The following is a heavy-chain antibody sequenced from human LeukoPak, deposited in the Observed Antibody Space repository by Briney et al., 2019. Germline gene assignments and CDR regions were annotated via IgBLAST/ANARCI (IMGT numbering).Heavy chain of an antibody. Sequence: TTSETLSLTCTVSGGSISSSGYYWGWIRQPPGKGLEWIGSIYYSGSTYYNPSLKSRVTISVDTSKNQFSLNLSSVTAADTAVYYCARVGFDWVRIHLNWFDPWGQGTLVTVSS. J-gene: IGHJ5*02. CDR1: GGSISSSGYY. CDR3: ARVGFDWVRIHLNWFDP. CDR2: IYYSGST. D-gene: IGHD3-9*01. V-gene: IGHV4-39*01.